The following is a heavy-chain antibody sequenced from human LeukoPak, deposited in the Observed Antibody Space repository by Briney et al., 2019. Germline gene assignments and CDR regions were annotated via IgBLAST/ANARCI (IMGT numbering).Heavy chain of an antibody. CDR2: INPDGSRR. D-gene: IGHD2/OR15-2a*01. Sequence: GGSLRLSCAASGFTFSDYWMAWVRQAPGKGLEWVANINPDGSRRPLGDSVRGRFTISRDNAQNSVFLQMNSLRVEDTALYDCATSRVEAAFDIWGRGTMVTVPS. CDR1: GFTFSDYW. V-gene: IGHV3-7*01. CDR3: ATSRVEAAFDI. J-gene: IGHJ3*02.